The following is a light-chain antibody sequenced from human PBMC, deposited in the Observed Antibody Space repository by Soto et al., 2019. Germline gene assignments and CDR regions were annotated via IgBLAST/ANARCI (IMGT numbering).Light chain of an antibody. Sequence: DIQMTQSPASLSASVGDRFTITCQASQDISNFLNWYQQKPGKAPKLRIYDASNLGTGVPSRFSGRGSWTDFTLTINSLQPEDVATHSCQFFANRTPRFTFGPGTKVDLK. J-gene: IGKJ3*01. CDR2: DAS. CDR1: QDISNF. V-gene: IGKV1-33*01. CDR3: QFFANRTPRFT.